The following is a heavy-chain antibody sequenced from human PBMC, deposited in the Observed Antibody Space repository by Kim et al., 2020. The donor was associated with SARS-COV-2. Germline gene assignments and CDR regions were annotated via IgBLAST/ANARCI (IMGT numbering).Heavy chain of an antibody. CDR3: AKGWGFDN. V-gene: IGHV3-7*01. CDR2: IKEDASDE. Sequence: GGSLRLSCEASGFTFSTHYMSWVRQAPGKGLEWVANIKEDASDESYADTVKGRFTISRDNARNSLYLQMNNLRVEDTAVYYCAKGWGFDNWGQGTLVTFS. CDR1: GFTFSTHY. D-gene: IGHD3-16*01. J-gene: IGHJ4*02.